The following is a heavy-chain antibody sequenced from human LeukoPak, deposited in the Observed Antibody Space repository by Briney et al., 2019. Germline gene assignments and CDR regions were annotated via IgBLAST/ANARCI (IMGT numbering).Heavy chain of an antibody. V-gene: IGHV3-30*04. Sequence: GRSLRLSCAASGFTFSSYAMHWVRQAPGKGLEWVAVISYDGSNKYYADSVKGRFTISRDNSKNTLYLQVNSLRAEDTAVYYCAREVVGYFDYWGQGTLVTVSS. CDR3: AREVVGYFDY. CDR1: GFTFSSYA. D-gene: IGHD2-21*01. CDR2: ISYDGSNK. J-gene: IGHJ4*02.